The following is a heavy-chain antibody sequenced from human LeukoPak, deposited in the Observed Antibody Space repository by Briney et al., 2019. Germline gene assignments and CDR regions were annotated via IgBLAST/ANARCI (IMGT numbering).Heavy chain of an antibody. CDR3: ARGHRAYCTNGVCYTGRHAFDI. J-gene: IGHJ3*02. CDR2: ISAYNGNT. D-gene: IGHD2-8*01. Sequence: ASVKVSCKASGYTFTSYGISWVRQAPGQGLEWMGWISAYNGNTNYAQKLQGRVTMTTDTSTSTAYMELRSLRSDDTAVYYCARGHRAYCTNGVCYTGRHAFDIWGQGTMVTVSS. V-gene: IGHV1-18*01. CDR1: GYTFTSYG.